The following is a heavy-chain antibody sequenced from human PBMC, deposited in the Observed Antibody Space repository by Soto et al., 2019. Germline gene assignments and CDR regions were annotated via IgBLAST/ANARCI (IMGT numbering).Heavy chain of an antibody. Sequence: PGESLKISCKGSGYSFTSYWIGWVRQMPGKGLEWMGIIYPGDSDTRYSPSFQGQVTISADKSISTAYLQWSSLKASDTAMYYCARRHYDFWSGGHDAVDIWGQGTMVTVSS. CDR1: GYSFTSYW. CDR2: IYPGDSDT. CDR3: ARRHYDFWSGGHDAVDI. J-gene: IGHJ3*02. D-gene: IGHD3-3*01. V-gene: IGHV5-51*01.